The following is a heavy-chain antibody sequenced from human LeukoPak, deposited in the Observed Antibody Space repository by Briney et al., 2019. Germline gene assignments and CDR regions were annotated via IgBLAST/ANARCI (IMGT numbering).Heavy chain of an antibody. CDR3: ARDLDDYYDSSGYSDY. CDR1: GFTFSSYA. V-gene: IGHV3-23*01. Sequence: GGSLRLSCAASGFTFSSYAMSWVRQAPGKGLEWVSGISDSGGTTYYVDSVKGRFTISRDNSKNTLYLQINSLRAEDAAVYYCARDLDDYYDSSGYSDYWGQGTLVTVSS. J-gene: IGHJ4*02. CDR2: ISDSGGTT. D-gene: IGHD3-22*01.